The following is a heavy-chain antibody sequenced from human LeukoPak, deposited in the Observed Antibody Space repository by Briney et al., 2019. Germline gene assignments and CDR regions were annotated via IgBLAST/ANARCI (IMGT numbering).Heavy chain of an antibody. CDR3: ATRKNYYDSSGYHYVGAFDI. CDR1: RFTFSSNY. V-gene: IGHV3-66*01. J-gene: IGHJ3*02. D-gene: IGHD3-22*01. Sequence: PGGSLRLSCAASRFTFSSNYMSWVRQAPGKGLEWVSFIYPSGSTYYTDSLRGRFTISRDNSNNTLYLQINSVRAEHTALYYCATRKNYYDSSGYHYVGAFDIWGQGTMVTVSS. CDR2: IYPSGST.